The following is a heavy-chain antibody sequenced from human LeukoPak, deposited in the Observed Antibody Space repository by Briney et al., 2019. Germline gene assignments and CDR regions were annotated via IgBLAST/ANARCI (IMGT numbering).Heavy chain of an antibody. D-gene: IGHD6-13*01. CDR1: GGSISSSSYY. CDR2: IYYSGST. J-gene: IGHJ6*03. CDR3: ARVSMGQQLYYYYYMDV. V-gene: IGHV4-39*07. Sequence: KTSETLSLTCTVSGGSISSSSYYWGWIRQPPGKGLEWIGSIYYSGSTYYNPSLKSRVTISVDTSKNQFSLKLSSVTAADTAVYYCARVSMGQQLYYYYYMDVWGKGTTVTISS.